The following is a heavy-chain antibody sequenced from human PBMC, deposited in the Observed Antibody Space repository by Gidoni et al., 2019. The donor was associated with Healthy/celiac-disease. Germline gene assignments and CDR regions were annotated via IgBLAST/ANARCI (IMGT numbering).Heavy chain of an antibody. CDR3: ARDVIAVAGYFDY. CDR1: GFPFSSYS. V-gene: IGHV3-48*01. J-gene: IGHJ4*02. D-gene: IGHD6-19*01. CDR2: ISSSSSTI. Sequence: EVQLVESGGGLVQPGGSLSLPCAASGFPFSSYSMNWVRQAPGKGLEWVSYISSSSSTIYYADSVKGRFTISRDNAKNSLYLQMNSLRAEDTAVYYCARDVIAVAGYFDYWGQGTLVTVSS.